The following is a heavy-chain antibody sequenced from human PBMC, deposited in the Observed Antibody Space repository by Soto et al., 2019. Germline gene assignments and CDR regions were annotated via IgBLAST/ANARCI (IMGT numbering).Heavy chain of an antibody. Sequence: ASVKVSCKASGYTFTGYYMHWVRQAPGQGLEWMGWINPNSGGTNYAQKFQGRVTMTRDTSISTAYMELSRLRSDDTAVYYCARAMGRGYYYYGMDVCGQGTTVTVYS. CDR3: ARAMGRGYYYYGMDV. D-gene: IGHD3-10*01. CDR2: INPNSGGT. J-gene: IGHJ6*02. CDR1: GYTFTGYY. V-gene: IGHV1-2*02.